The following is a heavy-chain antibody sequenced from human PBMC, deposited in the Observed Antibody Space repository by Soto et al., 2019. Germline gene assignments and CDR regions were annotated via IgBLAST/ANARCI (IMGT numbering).Heavy chain of an antibody. D-gene: IGHD2-21*01. CDR2: IYYSGST. J-gene: IGHJ4*02. Sequence: QVQLQESGPGLVKPSETLSLTCTVSGGSISSYYWSWIRQPPGKGLEWIGYIYYSGSTNYHPSLACRVTLSVDTSKNQFSLKLRSVTAADTAVYYCARVWGYCFDYWGPGTLVTVSS. CDR3: ARVWGYCFDY. V-gene: IGHV4-59*01. CDR1: GGSISSYY.